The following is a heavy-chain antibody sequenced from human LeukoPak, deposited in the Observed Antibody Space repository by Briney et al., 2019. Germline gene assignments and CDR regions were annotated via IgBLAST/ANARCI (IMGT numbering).Heavy chain of an antibody. CDR3: ARDDGFSCYSY. J-gene: IGHJ4*02. CDR2: MNLDGSEK. V-gene: IGHV3-7*01. Sequence: PGGPLRLSCAASGFTFSSYWMTWVRQAPGKGLEWVANMNLDGSEKYYVDSVEGRFIISRDNAKNSLFLQMNSLIAEDTAVYYCARDDGFSCYSYWGQGTLVTVSS. D-gene: IGHD3/OR15-3a*01. CDR1: GFTFSSYW.